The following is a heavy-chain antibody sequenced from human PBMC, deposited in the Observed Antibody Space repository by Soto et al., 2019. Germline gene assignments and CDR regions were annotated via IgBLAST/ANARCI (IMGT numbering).Heavy chain of an antibody. V-gene: IGHV1-69*13. CDR2: IIPIFGTA. Sequence: SVKVSCKASGGTFSSYAISWVRQAPGQGLEWMGGIIPIFGTANYAQKFQGRVTITADESTSTAYMELSSLRSEDTAVYYCARDLRTYYYDSSGSLGAFEIWGQGTMVTGSS. CDR1: GGTFSSYA. D-gene: IGHD3-22*01. J-gene: IGHJ3*02. CDR3: ARDLRTYYYDSSGSLGAFEI.